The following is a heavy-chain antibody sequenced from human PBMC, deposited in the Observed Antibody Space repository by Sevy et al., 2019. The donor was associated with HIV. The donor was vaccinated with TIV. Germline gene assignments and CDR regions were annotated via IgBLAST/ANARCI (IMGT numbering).Heavy chain of an antibody. CDR2: VKQDMSEK. V-gene: IGHV3-7*01. D-gene: IGHD3-3*01. Sequence: GGSLRLSCAASGFTFSSNWMTWVRQAPGKGLEWVANVKQDMSEKHYADSVKGRFTISRDNAKNSLFLQMNSLRAEDTAVYYCARAQQVTMLVVIGGLYFDLWGQGTLVTVSS. J-gene: IGHJ4*02. CDR3: ARAQQVTMLVVIGGLYFDL. CDR1: GFTFSSNW.